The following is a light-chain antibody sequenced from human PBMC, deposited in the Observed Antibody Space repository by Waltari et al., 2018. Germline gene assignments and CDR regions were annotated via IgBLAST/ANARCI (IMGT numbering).Light chain of an antibody. CDR3: QQYNSYPYT. CDR1: QSISSW. J-gene: IGKJ2*01. CDR2: DAS. Sequence: DIQMTQSPSTLSASVGDRFTITCRASQSISSWLAWYQQKPWKATELLIYDASSLESGVPSRFSGSGSGTEFTLTISSLQPDDFATYYCQQYNSYPYTFGQGTKLEIK. V-gene: IGKV1-5*01.